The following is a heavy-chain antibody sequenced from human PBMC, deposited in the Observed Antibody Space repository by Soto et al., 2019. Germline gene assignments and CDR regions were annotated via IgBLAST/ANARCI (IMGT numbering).Heavy chain of an antibody. J-gene: IGHJ5*02. CDR3: ARGGKVRGNWFDT. V-gene: IGHV1-18*01. D-gene: IGHD3-10*01. CDR2: ISGYNGNI. CDR1: GYTFSNYG. Sequence: QVQLVHSGAEVKKPGASVKVSCKASGYTFSNYGINWVRQAPGQGLEWMGWISGYNGNINYAQKFQGRVTMTTDTSTSTAYMELRSLRSDDTAVYYCARGGKVRGNWFDTWGQGTLVTVSS.